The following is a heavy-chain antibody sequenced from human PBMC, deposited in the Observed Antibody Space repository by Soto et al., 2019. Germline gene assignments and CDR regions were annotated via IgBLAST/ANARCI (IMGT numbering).Heavy chain of an antibody. V-gene: IGHV3-30*18. Sequence: VQLVESGGGVVQPGRSLRLSCAASGFTFSSYGMHWVRQAPGKGLEWVAVISYDGSNKYYADSVKGRFTISRDNSKNTLYLQVNSLRAEDTAVYYCAKGDSGYDWFSGAFDIWGQGTMVTVSS. CDR2: ISYDGSNK. J-gene: IGHJ3*02. D-gene: IGHD5-12*01. CDR3: AKGDSGYDWFSGAFDI. CDR1: GFTFSSYG.